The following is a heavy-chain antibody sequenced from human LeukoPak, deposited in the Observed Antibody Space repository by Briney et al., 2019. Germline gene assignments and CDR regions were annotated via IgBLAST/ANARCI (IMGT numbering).Heavy chain of an antibody. CDR1: SGSLSSSSYY. J-gene: IGHJ1*01. D-gene: IGHD3-10*01. V-gene: IGHV4-39*01. Sequence: SETLSLTCTVSSGSLSSSSYYWGWIRQPPGKGLEWIGSIYYSGSTYYNPSLKSRVTISVDTSKNQFSLKLSSVTAADTAVYYCASSGVLLWFGELRSPESTFQHWGQGTLVTVSS. CDR3: ASSGVLLWFGELRSPESTFQH. CDR2: IYYSGST.